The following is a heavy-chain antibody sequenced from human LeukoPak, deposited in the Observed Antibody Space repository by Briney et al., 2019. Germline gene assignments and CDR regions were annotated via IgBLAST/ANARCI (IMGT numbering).Heavy chain of an antibody. CDR3: ARHRYTSSSSYFDF. J-gene: IGHJ4*02. CDR1: GGSISGYY. CDR2: IYSSGST. Sequence: SETLSLTCTVSGGSISGYYWTWIRQPPGKGLEWIGYIYSSGSTNYNPSLKSRVTISVDTSKNQFSLRPSSVTAADTAVYYCARHRYTSSSSYFDFWGQGTLVTVSS. D-gene: IGHD6-6*01. V-gene: IGHV4-59*08.